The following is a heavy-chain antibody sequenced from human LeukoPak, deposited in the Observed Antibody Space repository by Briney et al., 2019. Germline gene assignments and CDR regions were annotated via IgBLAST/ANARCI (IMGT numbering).Heavy chain of an antibody. Sequence: PGGSLRLSCAASGSAVSANYMSWVRQAPGKGLEWVSVIYSGGSTYYADSVKGRFTISRDNSKNTLYLQMNSLRAEDTAVYYCACGYSYGHEDYWGQGTLVTVSS. CDR3: ACGYSYGHEDY. D-gene: IGHD5-18*01. CDR1: GSAVSANY. J-gene: IGHJ4*02. CDR2: IYSGGST. V-gene: IGHV3-53*01.